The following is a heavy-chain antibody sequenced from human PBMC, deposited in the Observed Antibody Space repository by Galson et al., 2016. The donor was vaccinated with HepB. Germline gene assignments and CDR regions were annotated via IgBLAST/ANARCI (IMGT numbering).Heavy chain of an antibody. CDR2: VYYSGDS. CDR3: ARQGSSSAFDV. Sequence: SETLSLTCSLSRTSISSNVYYWAWIRQPAGKGLEWIGSVYYSGDSYYNPSLKPRVTISVDTSRDQFYLRLTAVTAADTAVYYRARQGSSSAFDVWGLGTLVTVSS. CDR1: RTSISSNVYY. V-gene: IGHV4-39*01. J-gene: IGHJ5*02. D-gene: IGHD6-25*01.